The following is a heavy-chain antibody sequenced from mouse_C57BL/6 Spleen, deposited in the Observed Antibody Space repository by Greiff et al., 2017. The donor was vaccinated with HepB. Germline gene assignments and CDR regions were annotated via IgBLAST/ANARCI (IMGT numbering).Heavy chain of an antibody. CDR2: IRLKSDNYAT. CDR3: TDDYDGLAY. Sequence: EVKVVESGGGLVQPGGSMKLSCVASGFTFSNYWMNWVRQSPEKGLEWVAQIRLKSDNYATHYAESVKGRFTISRDDSKSSVYLQMTNLRAEDTGIYYCTDDYDGLAYWGQGTLVTVSA. D-gene: IGHD2-4*01. CDR1: GFTFSNYW. V-gene: IGHV6-3*01. J-gene: IGHJ3*01.